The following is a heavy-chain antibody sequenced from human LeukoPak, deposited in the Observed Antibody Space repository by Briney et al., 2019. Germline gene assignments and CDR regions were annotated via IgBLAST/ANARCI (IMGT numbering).Heavy chain of an antibody. J-gene: IGHJ4*02. Sequence: ASVKVSCKASGYTFTGYYMHWVRQAPGQGLEWMGWINPNSGGTNYAQKFQGRVTMTRDTSISTAYMELSRLRSDDTAVYYCARFIVGATHPLDYWGQGTLVTVSS. CDR2: INPNSGGT. V-gene: IGHV1-2*02. D-gene: IGHD1-26*01. CDR3: ARFIVGATHPLDY. CDR1: GYTFTGYY.